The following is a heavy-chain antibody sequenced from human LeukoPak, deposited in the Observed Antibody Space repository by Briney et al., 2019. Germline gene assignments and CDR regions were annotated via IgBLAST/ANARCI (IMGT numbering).Heavy chain of an antibody. Sequence: ASVKVSCKASGYTFTGYYMHWVRQAPGQGLEWMGWINPNSGGTNYAQKFQGRVTMTRDTSISTAYMELSRLRSDDTAVYYCARVRGSSSWYWFDPWGQGTLVTVSS. D-gene: IGHD6-13*01. CDR3: ARVRGSSSWYWFDP. V-gene: IGHV1-2*02. CDR1: GYTFTGYY. J-gene: IGHJ5*02. CDR2: INPNSGGT.